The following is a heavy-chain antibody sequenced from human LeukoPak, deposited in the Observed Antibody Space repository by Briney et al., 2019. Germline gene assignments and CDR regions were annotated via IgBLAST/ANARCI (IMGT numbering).Heavy chain of an antibody. J-gene: IGHJ5*02. D-gene: IGHD3-10*01. V-gene: IGHV4-59*12. Sequence: SETLSLTCTVSGGSISSYYWSWIRQPPGKGLEWIGYIYYSGSTNYNPSLKSRVTISVDTSKNQFSLKLSSVTAADTAVYYCARDGFGEWYNWFDPWGQGTLVTVSS. CDR2: IYYSGST. CDR3: ARDGFGEWYNWFDP. CDR1: GGSISSYY.